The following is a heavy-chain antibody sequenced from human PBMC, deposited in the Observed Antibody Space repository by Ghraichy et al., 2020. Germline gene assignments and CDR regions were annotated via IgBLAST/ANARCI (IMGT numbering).Heavy chain of an antibody. J-gene: IGHJ4*02. Sequence: SETLSLTCTVSGGSISSGGYYWSWIRQHPGKGLEWIGYIYYSGSTYYNPSLKSRVTISVDTSKNQFSLKLSSVTAADTAVYYCARESPDWSGYYTAYYFDYWGQGTLVTVSS. CDR3: ARESPDWSGYYTAYYFDY. D-gene: IGHD3-3*01. V-gene: IGHV4-31*03. CDR1: GGSISSGGYY. CDR2: IYYSGST.